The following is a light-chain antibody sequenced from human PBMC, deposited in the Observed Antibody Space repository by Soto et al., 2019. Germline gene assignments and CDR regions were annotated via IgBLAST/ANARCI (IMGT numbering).Light chain of an antibody. CDR3: SSYTSSSTVI. CDR2: DVR. Sequence: QSVLTQPASVSGSPGQSITISCTGTSSDVGGYNYISWSQQHPGKDPKFIIYDVRKIPAGVSNRCSGSRAGNTASLTISGLQAEDEADYYCSSYTSSSTVIFGGGTKFTVL. CDR1: SSDVGGYNY. V-gene: IGLV2-14*01. J-gene: IGLJ2*01.